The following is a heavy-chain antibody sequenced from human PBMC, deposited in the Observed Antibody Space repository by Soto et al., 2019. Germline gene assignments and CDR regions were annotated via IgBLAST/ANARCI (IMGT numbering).Heavy chain of an antibody. J-gene: IGHJ4*02. CDR3: AGGGYDYVWASYRSPGFDY. Sequence: QVQLVQSGAEVKKPGSSVKVSCKASGGTFSSYAISWVRQAPGQGLEWMGGIIPIFGTANYAQKFQGRVMITVVESTSTAYMGLSGLGSEDTAVYYCAGGGYDYVWASYRSPGFDYWGQGTLVTVSS. D-gene: IGHD3-16*02. CDR1: GGTFSSYA. V-gene: IGHV1-69*12. CDR2: IIPIFGTA.